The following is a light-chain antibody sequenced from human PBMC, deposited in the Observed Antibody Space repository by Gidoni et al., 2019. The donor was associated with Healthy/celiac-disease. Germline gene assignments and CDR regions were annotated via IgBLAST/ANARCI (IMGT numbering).Light chain of an antibody. CDR3: QQYDKLPRLT. V-gene: IGKV1-33*01. CDR2: DAS. J-gene: IGKJ3*01. CDR1: QDISNY. Sequence: DIQMTQSPSSLSASVGDRVTITCQASQDISNYLNWYQQKPGKAPKLLIYDASNLETGVPSRFSGSGSGTDFTFTISSLKPEDIATYYCQQYDKLPRLTFXPXTKVDIK.